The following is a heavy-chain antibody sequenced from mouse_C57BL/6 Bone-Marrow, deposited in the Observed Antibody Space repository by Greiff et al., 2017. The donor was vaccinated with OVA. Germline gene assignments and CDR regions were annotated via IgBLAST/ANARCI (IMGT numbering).Heavy chain of an antibody. CDR2: IWSGGST. D-gene: IGHD1-1*01. V-gene: IGHV2-2*01. Sequence: VQLVESGPGLVQPSQSLSITCTVSGFSLTSYGVHWVRQSPGKGLEWLGVIWSGGSTDYNAAFISRLSISKDNSKSQVFFKMNSLQADDTAIYYCATITTVRDYWGQGTTLTVSS. CDR3: ATITTVRDY. CDR1: GFSLTSYG. J-gene: IGHJ2*01.